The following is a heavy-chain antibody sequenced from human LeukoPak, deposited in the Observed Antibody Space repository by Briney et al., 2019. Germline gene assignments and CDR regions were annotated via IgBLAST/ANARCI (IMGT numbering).Heavy chain of an antibody. D-gene: IGHD3-10*01. CDR3: AARKVRGVWFYLDY. V-gene: IGHV3-23*01. J-gene: IGHJ4*02. CDR2: IYDDNT. Sequence: SGVSLRLSCAASGFTFSAYAMAWVRQAPGKGLEWVSTIYDDNTYYADSVKGRFAISTDNSKNTLYLQMNSLRVEDTAVYFCAARKVRGVWFYLDYWGQGTLVTVSS. CDR1: GFTFSAYA.